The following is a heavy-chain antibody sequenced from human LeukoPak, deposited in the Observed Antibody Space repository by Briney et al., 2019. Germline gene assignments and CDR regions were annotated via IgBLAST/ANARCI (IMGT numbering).Heavy chain of an antibody. CDR3: ARGGYTSYDY. V-gene: IGHV3-43*01. CDR2: ISWDGGST. CDR1: GFTFDDYT. J-gene: IGHJ4*02. Sequence: GGSLRLSCAASGFTFDDYTMHWVRQAPGKGLEWVSLISWDGGSTYYADSVKGRFTISRDNAKNSLYLQMNSLRAEDTAVYYCARGGYTSYDYWGQGTLVTVSS. D-gene: IGHD2-2*01.